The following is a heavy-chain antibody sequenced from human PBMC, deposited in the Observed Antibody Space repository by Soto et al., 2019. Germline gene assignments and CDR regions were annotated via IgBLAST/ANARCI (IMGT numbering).Heavy chain of an antibody. J-gene: IGHJ6*02. CDR2: ITPIFGTA. CDR3: ARGDIVVVPAAWNYYGMDV. D-gene: IGHD2-2*01. V-gene: IGHV1-69*13. Sequence: SVKVSCKASGGTFSSYAISWVRQAPGQGLEWMGGITPIFGTANYAQKFQGRVTITADESTSTAYMELSSLRSEDTAVYYCARGDIVVVPAAWNYYGMDVWGQGTTVTVSS. CDR1: GGTFSSYA.